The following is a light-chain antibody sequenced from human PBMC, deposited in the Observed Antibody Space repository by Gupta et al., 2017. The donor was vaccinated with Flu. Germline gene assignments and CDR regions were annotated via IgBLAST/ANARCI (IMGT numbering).Light chain of an antibody. CDR3: ASWDDSLDGYV. Sequence: QSVLTQPPSASGTPGQRVSISCSGGRSNIGSNTVNWYQHVPGTAPKLLIHSHNPRPSGVPDRFSGSTSGTSASMAIRGLQSEDEAAYYCASWDDSLDGYVFGTGTEVTVL. CDR1: RSNIGSNT. CDR2: SHN. V-gene: IGLV1-44*01. J-gene: IGLJ1*01.